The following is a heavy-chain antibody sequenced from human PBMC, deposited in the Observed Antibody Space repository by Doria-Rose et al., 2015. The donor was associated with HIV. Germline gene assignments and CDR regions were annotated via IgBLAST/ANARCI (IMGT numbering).Heavy chain of an antibody. D-gene: IGHD3-3*01. CDR2: ISWDSGAK. CDR3: AKAPIIGPKYYFYMDV. J-gene: IGHJ6*03. V-gene: IGHV3-9*01. CDR1: GFSFESYA. Sequence: VQLVESGGGLVQPGRSLRLSCVGSGFSFESYAMHWVRLAPGKGLEWVAGISWDSGAKGNADSVEGRRTISRDNAKKSVYLEMRSLRPEDAAFYYCAKAPIIGPKYYFYMDVGGKGTAVTVSS.